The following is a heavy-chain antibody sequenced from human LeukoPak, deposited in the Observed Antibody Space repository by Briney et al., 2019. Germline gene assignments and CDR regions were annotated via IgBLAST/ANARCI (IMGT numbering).Heavy chain of an antibody. CDR3: ARWGYDFWSGYYADY. CDR1: GGSFSGYY. CDR2: IYYSGST. V-gene: IGHV4-59*01. J-gene: IGHJ4*02. Sequence: SETLSLTCAVYGGSFSGYYWSWIRQPPGKGLEWIGYIYYSGSTNYNPSLKSRVTISVDTSKNQFSLKLSSVTAADTAVYYCARWGYDFWSGYYADYWGQGTLVTVSS. D-gene: IGHD3-3*01.